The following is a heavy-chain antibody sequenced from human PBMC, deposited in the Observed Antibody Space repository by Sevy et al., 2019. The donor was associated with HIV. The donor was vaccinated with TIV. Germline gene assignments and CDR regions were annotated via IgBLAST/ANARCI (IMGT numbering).Heavy chain of an antibody. J-gene: IGHJ6*02. V-gene: IGHV3-53*01. Sequence: GSLRLSCAASGFSVSSNYMSWVRQAPGKGPEWVSVIHSGGKISYADSVQGRFTISRDNSKNTLYLQMNSLRAEDTAVYYCAREDIVLGEDNYYGIDVCGQGTTVTVSS. D-gene: IGHD2-15*01. CDR1: GFSVSSNY. CDR3: AREDIVLGEDNYYGIDV. CDR2: IHSGGKI.